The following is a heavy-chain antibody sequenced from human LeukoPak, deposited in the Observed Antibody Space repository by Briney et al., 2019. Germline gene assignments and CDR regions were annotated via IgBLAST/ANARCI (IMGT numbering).Heavy chain of an antibody. Sequence: GGSLRLSCAASGFTFSDYWMNWVRQAPGKGLEWVANIREDGSVKNYVDSVKGRFTISRDNAKKSLSLEMNSLRDEDTAVYYCARDPGRGGKAVMDYWGQGTLVTVSS. CDR3: ARDPGRGGKAVMDY. V-gene: IGHV3-7*01. CDR2: IREDGSVK. CDR1: GFTFSDYW. J-gene: IGHJ4*02. D-gene: IGHD3-16*01.